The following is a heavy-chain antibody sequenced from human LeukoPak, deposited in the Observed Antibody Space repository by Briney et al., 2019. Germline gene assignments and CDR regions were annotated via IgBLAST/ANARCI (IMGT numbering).Heavy chain of an antibody. D-gene: IGHD2-2*01. CDR3: ARLNTVVVESAFEI. V-gene: IGHV4-59*01. CDR1: GGSISSYY. Sequence: SETLSLTCTVSGGSISSYYWSWLRQPPGKGLEWIGYIYYSGSTNYNPSLKSRVTISVDTSKNQFSLKLSSVTAADTAVYYCARLNTVVVESAFEIWGQGTMVTVSS. CDR2: IYYSGST. J-gene: IGHJ3*02.